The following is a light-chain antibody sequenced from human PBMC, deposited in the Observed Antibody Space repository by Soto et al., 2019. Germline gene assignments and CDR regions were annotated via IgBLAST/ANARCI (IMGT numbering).Light chain of an antibody. V-gene: IGKV3-20*01. CDR3: QQYGSSPIT. CDR2: GTS. CDR1: ERIYSAY. Sequence: EVVLTQSPGTLSLSRGERATLSCRASERIYSAYLGWYQQKPGQAPRLLIYGTSSRATGIPDRFSGSGSGTDFTLTISRLEPEDFAVYYCQQYGSSPITCGQGTRLEI. J-gene: IGKJ5*01.